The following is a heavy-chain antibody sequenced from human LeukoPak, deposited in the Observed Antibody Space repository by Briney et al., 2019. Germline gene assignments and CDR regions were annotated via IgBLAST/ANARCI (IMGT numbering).Heavy chain of an antibody. CDR1: GGSFSGYY. Sequence: KTSETLSLTCAVYGGSFSGYYWNWSRQPPGKGLERIGEISHSGSTSYNPSLKSRLTISVDTSKNQFSLKLSSVTAADTAVYFCATISVRYYFYGVDVWGPGTTVTVSS. D-gene: IGHD3-10*01. CDR2: ISHSGST. J-gene: IGHJ6*02. V-gene: IGHV4-34*01. CDR3: ATISVRYYFYGVDV.